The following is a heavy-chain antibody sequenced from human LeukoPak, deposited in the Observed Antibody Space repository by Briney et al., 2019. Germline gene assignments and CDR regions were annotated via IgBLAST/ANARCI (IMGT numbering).Heavy chain of an antibody. CDR3: ASIFNYARASY. V-gene: IGHV1-69*04. CDR1: GGTFSSYA. Sequence: SVKVSCKAFGGTFSSYAISWVRQAPGQGLEWMGRIIPILGIANYAQKFQGRVTITADKSTSTAYMELSSLRSEDTAVYYCASIFNYARASYWGQGTLVTVSS. J-gene: IGHJ4*02. CDR2: IIPILGIA. D-gene: IGHD5-24*01.